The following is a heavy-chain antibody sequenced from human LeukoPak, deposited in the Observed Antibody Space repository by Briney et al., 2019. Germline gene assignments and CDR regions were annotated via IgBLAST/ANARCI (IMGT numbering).Heavy chain of an antibody. CDR3: VRDSESKTKYYYYGMDV. J-gene: IGHJ6*02. V-gene: IGHV3-30*01. CDR2: ISYDGSNK. Sequence: GGSLRLSCAASGFTFSSYAMHWVRQAPGKGLEWVAVISYDGSNKYYADSVKGRFTISRDNSKNTLYLQMNSLRAEDTAVYYCVRDSESKTKYYYYGMDVWGQGTTVTVSS. CDR1: GFTFSSYA.